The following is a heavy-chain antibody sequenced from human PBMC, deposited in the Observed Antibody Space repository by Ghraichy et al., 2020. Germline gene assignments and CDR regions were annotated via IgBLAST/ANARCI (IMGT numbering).Heavy chain of an antibody. D-gene: IGHD3-10*01. CDR2: IGGLDNNT. CDR1: GITFSVYA. V-gene: IGHV3-23*01. CDR3: ARRGRGPVGIDY. J-gene: IGHJ4*02. Sequence: GGSLRLSCAASGITFSVYAMNWVRQAPGKGLEWVSLIGGLDNNTYYADSVKGRFTISRDNSKNTLYLQMNSLRAEDTALYYCARRGRGPVGIDYWGQGTLVTVSS.